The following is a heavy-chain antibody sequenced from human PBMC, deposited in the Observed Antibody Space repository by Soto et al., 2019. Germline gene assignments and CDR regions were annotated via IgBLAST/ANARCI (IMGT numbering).Heavy chain of an antibody. CDR3: ARDRTYSSGWYDHSYGVDG. Sequence: GASVKVSCKASGGTFSSYAISWVRQAPGQGLEWMGGIIPIFGTANYAQKFQGRVTITADESTSTAYMELSSLRSEDTAVYYCARDRTYSSGWYDHSYGVDGWGQGTTVTVAS. J-gene: IGHJ6*02. V-gene: IGHV1-69*13. CDR1: GGTFSSYA. D-gene: IGHD6-19*01. CDR2: IIPIFGTA.